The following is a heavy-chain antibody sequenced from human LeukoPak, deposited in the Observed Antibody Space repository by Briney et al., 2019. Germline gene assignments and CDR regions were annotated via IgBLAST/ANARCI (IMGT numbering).Heavy chain of an antibody. CDR3: AKGKPVAGATFFDY. CDR2: ISGSGGST. Sequence: PGGSLRLSCAASGFTFSSYGMSWVRQAPGKGLEWVSAISGSGGSTYYADSVKGRFTISRDNAKNSLYLQMNSLRAEDTAAYYCAKGKPVAGATFFDYWGQGTLVTVSS. J-gene: IGHJ4*02. D-gene: IGHD6-19*01. CDR1: GFTFSSYG. V-gene: IGHV3-23*01.